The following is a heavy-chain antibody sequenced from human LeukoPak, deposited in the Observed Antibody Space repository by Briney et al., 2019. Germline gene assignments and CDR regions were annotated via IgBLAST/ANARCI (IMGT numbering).Heavy chain of an antibody. CDR3: ARPGGYGDYVDY. V-gene: IGHV1-8*01. CDR2: MNPNGGNT. J-gene: IGHJ4*02. CDR1: GYTFTSYD. D-gene: IGHD4-17*01. Sequence: ASVKVSCKASGYTFTSYDINWVRQATGQGLEWMGWMNPNGGNTGYAQKFQGRVTMTRNTSISTAYMELSSLRSEDTAVYYCARPGGYGDYVDYWGQGTLVTVSS.